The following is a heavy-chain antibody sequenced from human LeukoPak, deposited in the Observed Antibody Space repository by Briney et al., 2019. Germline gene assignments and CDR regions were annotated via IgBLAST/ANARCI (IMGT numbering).Heavy chain of an antibody. CDR1: GGSISSYY. V-gene: IGHV4-59*01. J-gene: IGHJ6*03. CDR2: IYYSGST. Sequence: SETLTLTCTVSGGSISSYYWSWIRQPPGKGLEWIGYIYYSGSTNYNPSLKSRVTISVDTSKNQFSLKLSSVTAADTAVYYCARVRYYYYYMDVWGKGTTVTVSS. CDR3: ARVRYYYYYMDV.